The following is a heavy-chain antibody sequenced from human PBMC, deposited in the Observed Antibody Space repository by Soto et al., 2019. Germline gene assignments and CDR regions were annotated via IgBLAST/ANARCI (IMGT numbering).Heavy chain of an antibody. CDR2: ISAYNGNT. CDR1: GYTFTSYG. CDR3: ARDTRFSWWVYCGGDCPWYFDY. D-gene: IGHD2-21*02. Sequence: GASLKVSCKASGYTFTSYGISWVRQAPGQGLEWMGWISAYNGNTNYAQKLQGRVTMTTDTSTSTAYMELRSLRSDDTAVYYCARDTRFSWWVYCGGDCPWYFDYWGQGTLVTVSS. V-gene: IGHV1-18*01. J-gene: IGHJ4*02.